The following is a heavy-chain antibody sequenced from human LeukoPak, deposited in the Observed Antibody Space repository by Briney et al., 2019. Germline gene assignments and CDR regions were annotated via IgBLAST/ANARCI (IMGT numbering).Heavy chain of an antibody. CDR2: INPSGGST. J-gene: IGHJ4*02. CDR1: GYTFTSYY. V-gene: IGHV1-46*01. Sequence: VASVKVSCKASGYTFTSYYMHWVRQAPGQGLEWMGIINPSGGSTSYAQKLQGRVTMTTDTSTSTAYMELRSLRSDDTAVYYCARSKVLWFGTYREHFDYWGQGTLVTVSS. CDR3: ARSKVLWFGTYREHFDY. D-gene: IGHD3-10*01.